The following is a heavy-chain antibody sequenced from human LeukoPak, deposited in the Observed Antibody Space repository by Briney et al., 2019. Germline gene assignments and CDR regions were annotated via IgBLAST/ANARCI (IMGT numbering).Heavy chain of an antibody. CDR2: INPSGGST. D-gene: IGHD6-19*01. J-gene: IGHJ6*03. CDR3: AKDQSSDWYGYYYYYMDV. Sequence: ASVKVSCKASGYTFTSYYMHWVRQAPGQGLEWMGIINPSGGSTSYAQKFQGRVTMARDTSSSTAYMDLSRLRSDDTAVYYCAKDQSSDWYGYYYYYMDVWGKGTTVTISS. V-gene: IGHV1-46*01. CDR1: GYTFTSYY.